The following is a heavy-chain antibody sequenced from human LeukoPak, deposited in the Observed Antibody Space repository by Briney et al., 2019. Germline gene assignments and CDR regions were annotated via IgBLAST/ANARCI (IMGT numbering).Heavy chain of an antibody. Sequence: KPSETLSLTCTVSGGSISSGGYYWSWIRQHPGKGLEWIGYIYYSGSTYYNPSLKSRVTISVDTSKNQFSLKLSSVTAADTAVYYCARVFSGDSNFDYWGQGTLVTVSS. J-gene: IGHJ4*02. CDR2: IYYSGST. CDR3: ARVFSGDSNFDY. CDR1: GGSISSGGYY. V-gene: IGHV4-31*03. D-gene: IGHD4-17*01.